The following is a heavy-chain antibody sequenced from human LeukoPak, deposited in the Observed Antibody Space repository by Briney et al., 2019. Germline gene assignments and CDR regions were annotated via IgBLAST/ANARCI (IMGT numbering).Heavy chain of an antibody. J-gene: IGHJ6*03. CDR2: INTNTGNP. D-gene: IGHD6-6*01. Sequence: ASVKVSCKASGYTFSSHTVNWVRQAPGQGLEWMGWINTNTGNPTYAQGFTGRFVFSLDTSVSTAYLQISSLKAEDTAVYYCARESSSGDMDVWGKGTTVTVSS. V-gene: IGHV7-4-1*02. CDR3: ARESSSGDMDV. CDR1: GYTFSSHT.